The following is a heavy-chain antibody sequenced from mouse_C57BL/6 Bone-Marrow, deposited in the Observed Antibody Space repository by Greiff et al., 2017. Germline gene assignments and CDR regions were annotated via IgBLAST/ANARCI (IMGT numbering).Heavy chain of an antibody. CDR2: IDPSDSYT. CDR3: ARIYYCDY. V-gene: IGHV1-50*01. J-gene: IGHJ2*01. CDR1: GYTFTSYW. Sequence: QVHVKQPGAELVKPGASVKLSCKASGYTFTSYWMQWVKQRPGQGLEWIGEIDPSDSYTDYNQKFKGKATLTVDTSASTAYMQLSSLTSEDSAVYYCARIYYCDYWGQGTTLTVSS.